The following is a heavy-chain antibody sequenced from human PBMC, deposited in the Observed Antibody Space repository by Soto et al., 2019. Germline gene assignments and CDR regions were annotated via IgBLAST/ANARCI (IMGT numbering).Heavy chain of an antibody. V-gene: IGHV3-30*04. CDR2: XSYDGXNT. CDR3: ARDYGEYDFDY. CDR1: GFTFGSYA. D-gene: IGHD4-17*01. J-gene: IGHJ4*02. Sequence: GXSLRLSCAASGFTFGSYAMHWVRQAPGKGLEWVAVXSYDGXNTYYAESVKGXFTISRDXXKNTLYLKMNSLRAEDKDVYYCARDYGEYDFDYWGQGTLVTVYS.